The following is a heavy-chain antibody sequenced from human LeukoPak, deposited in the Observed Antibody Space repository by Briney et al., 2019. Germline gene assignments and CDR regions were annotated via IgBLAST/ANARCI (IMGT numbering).Heavy chain of an antibody. CDR1: GFTVSSNY. J-gene: IGHJ4*02. D-gene: IGHD2-15*01. Sequence: EPGGSLRLSCAASGFTVSSNYMNWVRQAPGKGLEWVSAVSGSGSSTYYADSVKGRFTISRHNSKNTLYLQMNSLRAEDTAVYYCAKGVSAVVPHALDSWGQGTLVTVSS. V-gene: IGHV3-23*01. CDR3: AKGVSAVVPHALDS. CDR2: VSGSGSST.